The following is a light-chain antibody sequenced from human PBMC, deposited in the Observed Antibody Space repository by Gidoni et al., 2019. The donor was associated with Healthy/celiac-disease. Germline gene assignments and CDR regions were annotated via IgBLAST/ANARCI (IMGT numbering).Light chain of an antibody. CDR2: GAS. J-gene: IGKJ4*01. CDR3: QQYNTWLT. CDR1: QSVSSN. Sequence: EIVMTQSPATLSVSPGERATLSCRASQSVSSNLAWYQQKPGQAPRLLIYGASTRATGISARFSGSGSGTEFTLTISSLQSEDFAVYYCQQYNTWLTFGGGTKVEIK. V-gene: IGKV3-15*01.